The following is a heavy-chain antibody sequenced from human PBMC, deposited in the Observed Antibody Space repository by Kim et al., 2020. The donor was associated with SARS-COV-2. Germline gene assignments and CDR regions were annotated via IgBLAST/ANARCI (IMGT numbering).Heavy chain of an antibody. V-gene: IGHV3-30*04. CDR2: ISYDGSNK. CDR1: GFTFSSYA. Sequence: GGSLRLSCAASGFTFSSYAMHWVRQAPGKGLEWVAVISYDGSNKYYADSVKGRFTISRDNSKNTLYLQMNSLRAEDTAVYYCASRDAFDYWGQGTLVTVS. J-gene: IGHJ4*02. CDR3: ASRDAFDY.